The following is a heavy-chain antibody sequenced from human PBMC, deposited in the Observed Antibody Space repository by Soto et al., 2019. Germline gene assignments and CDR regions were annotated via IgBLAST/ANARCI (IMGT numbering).Heavy chain of an antibody. V-gene: IGHV4-31*03. D-gene: IGHD2-21*02. CDR2: IYYSGST. J-gene: IGHJ5*02. Sequence: QVQLQESGPGLVKPSQTLSLTCTVSGGSISRGAFYWTWIRQHPGKGLEWIGFIYYSGSTSYNPSLKSRVTISLDTSKNQFSLNLTAVTAADTAVYCCARDWGDGVGYDQWGQGTLVIVSS. CDR1: GGSISRGAFY. CDR3: ARDWGDGVGYDQ.